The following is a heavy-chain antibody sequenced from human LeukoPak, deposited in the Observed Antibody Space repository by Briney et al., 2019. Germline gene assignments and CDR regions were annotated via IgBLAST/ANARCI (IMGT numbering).Heavy chain of an antibody. Sequence: PSETLSLTCAVYGGPFSGYYWSWIRQPPGKGLEWVGEINHSGSTNYNPSLKSRLTISVDTPKNQFSLKLSSVTAADTAVYYCARGNYDMLTGYLYWGQGTLVTVSS. CDR1: GGPFSGYY. V-gene: IGHV4-34*01. D-gene: IGHD3-9*01. J-gene: IGHJ4*02. CDR2: INHSGST. CDR3: ARGNYDMLTGYLY.